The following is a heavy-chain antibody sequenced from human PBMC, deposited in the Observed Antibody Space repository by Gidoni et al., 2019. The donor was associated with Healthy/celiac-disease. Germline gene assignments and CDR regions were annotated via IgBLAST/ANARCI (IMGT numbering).Heavy chain of an antibody. J-gene: IGHJ4*02. CDR2: ISGSGGST. CDR3: AKDSSIAARVFDY. D-gene: IGHD6-6*01. Sequence: EVQLLESGGGLVQPGGSLSLSCAASGFTFSSYAMSWVRQAPGKGLGCVSVISGSGGSTYYADSVKGRFTISRDNSKNTLYLQMNSLRAEDTAVYYCAKDSSIAARVFDYWGQGTLVTVSS. V-gene: IGHV3-23*01. CDR1: GFTFSSYA.